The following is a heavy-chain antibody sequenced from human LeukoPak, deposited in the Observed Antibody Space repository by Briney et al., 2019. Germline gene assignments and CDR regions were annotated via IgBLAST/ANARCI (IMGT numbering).Heavy chain of an antibody. J-gene: IGHJ4*02. CDR1: GFTFSSYG. CDR2: ISYDGSNK. D-gene: IGHD3-22*01. CDR3: AKQGGSGYYDFDY. Sequence: GGSLRLSCAASGFTFSSYGMHWVRQAPGKGLEWVAVISYDGSNKYYADSVKGRFTISRDNSKNTLYLQMNSLRAEDTAVYYCAKQGGSGYYDFDYWGQGTLVTVSS. V-gene: IGHV3-30*18.